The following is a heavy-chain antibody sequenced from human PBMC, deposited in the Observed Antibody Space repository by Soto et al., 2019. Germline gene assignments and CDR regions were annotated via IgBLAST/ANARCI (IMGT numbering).Heavy chain of an antibody. D-gene: IGHD6-6*01. Sequence: EVQLVESGGGLVQPGGSLRLSCAASGFTFSSYWMSWVRQAPGKGLEWVANIKQDGSEKYYVDSVKGRFTISRDNAKNSLYLQMNSLSAEDTVVYYCAREAGYSSSQWFDHWGQGTLVTVSS. CDR3: AREAGYSSSQWFDH. V-gene: IGHV3-7*01. CDR1: GFTFSSYW. CDR2: IKQDGSEK. J-gene: IGHJ5*02.